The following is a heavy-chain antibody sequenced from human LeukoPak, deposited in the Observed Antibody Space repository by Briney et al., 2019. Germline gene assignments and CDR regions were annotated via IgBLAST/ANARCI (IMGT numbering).Heavy chain of an antibody. CDR2: ISGSGGST. Sequence: GGSLRLSCAASGFTFSSYAMSWVRQAPGKGLEWVSAISGSGGSTYYADSVKGRFTISRDNSKNALYLQMNSLRAEDTAVYYCAKDDGSGSYYPFDYWGQGTLVTVSS. J-gene: IGHJ4*02. D-gene: IGHD3-10*01. CDR3: AKDDGSGSYYPFDY. CDR1: GFTFSSYA. V-gene: IGHV3-23*01.